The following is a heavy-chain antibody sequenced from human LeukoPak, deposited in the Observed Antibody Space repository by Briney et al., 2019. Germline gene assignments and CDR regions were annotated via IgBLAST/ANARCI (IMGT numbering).Heavy chain of an antibody. J-gene: IGHJ4*02. V-gene: IGHV3-11*06. D-gene: IGHD6-19*01. CDR2: ISSSSSYT. CDR1: GFTFSDYY. CDR3: ASTGSSGWNYFDY. Sequence: PGGSLRLSCAASGFTFSDYYMSWIRQAPGKGLEGVSYISSSSSYTNCADSVKGRFTISRDNAKNSLYLQMNSLRAEDTAVYYCASTGSSGWNYFDYWGQGTLVTVSS.